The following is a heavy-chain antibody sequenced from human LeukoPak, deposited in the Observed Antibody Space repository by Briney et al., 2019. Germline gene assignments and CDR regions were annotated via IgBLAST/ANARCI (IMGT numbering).Heavy chain of an antibody. Sequence: GGSLRLSCVASGFTFSSYPMNWVRQAPGKGLEWVAVISYDGSNKYYADSVKGRFTISRDNSKNTLYLQMNSLRAEDTAVYYCARNTYYDILTGYSDYWGQGTLVTVSS. V-gene: IGHV3-30*04. J-gene: IGHJ4*02. D-gene: IGHD3-9*01. CDR1: GFTFSSYP. CDR2: ISYDGSNK. CDR3: ARNTYYDILTGYSDY.